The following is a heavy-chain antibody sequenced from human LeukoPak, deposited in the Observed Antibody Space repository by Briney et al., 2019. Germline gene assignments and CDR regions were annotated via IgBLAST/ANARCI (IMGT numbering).Heavy chain of an antibody. CDR1: GCSISRYVYY. D-gene: IGHD5-18*01. Sequence: SGTLSLTCTVSGCSISRYVYYWIWIPQHPGKGLECIGYIYYSGSPNYNPYLKCRVTISGDKSKNQFSQKLSSVTDADTAVYYCARGLVDTAMAFPYYGRDVWGQGTTDTVSS. CDR3: ARGLVDTAMAFPYYGRDV. CDR2: IYYSGSP. J-gene: IGHJ6*02. V-gene: IGHV4-31*03.